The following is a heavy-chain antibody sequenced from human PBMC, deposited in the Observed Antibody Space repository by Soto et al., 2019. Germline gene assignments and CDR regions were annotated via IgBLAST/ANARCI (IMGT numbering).Heavy chain of an antibody. CDR2: IKQDGSEK. D-gene: IGHD6-6*01. Sequence: GGSLRLSCAASGLTFSSYWMIWVRQAPGKGLEWVANIKQDGSEKYYVDSVKGRFTISRDNAKNSLYLQMNSLRAEDTAVYYCARGRYSSSRGYYFDYWGQGTLVTVSS. CDR3: ARGRYSSSRGYYFDY. V-gene: IGHV3-7*03. CDR1: GLTFSSYW. J-gene: IGHJ4*02.